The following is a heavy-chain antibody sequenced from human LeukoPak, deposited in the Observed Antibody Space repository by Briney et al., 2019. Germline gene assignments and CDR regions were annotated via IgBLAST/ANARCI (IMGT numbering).Heavy chain of an antibody. CDR3: TRDPGSDSRDWYFDV. Sequence: GASLRLSCAASGFTVSSNYMNWVRQAPGKGLVWVSRILRDETHTNYADSVRGRFTISRDNANNMLFLQMNSLRGEDTAVYFCTRDPGSDSRDWYFDVWGRGTLVTVSS. J-gene: IGHJ2*01. V-gene: IGHV3-74*01. D-gene: IGHD6-25*01. CDR1: GFTVSSNY. CDR2: ILRDETHT.